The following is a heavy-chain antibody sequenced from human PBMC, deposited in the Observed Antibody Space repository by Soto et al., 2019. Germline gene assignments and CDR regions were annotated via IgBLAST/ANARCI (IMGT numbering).Heavy chain of an antibody. J-gene: IGHJ6*02. CDR2: IWYDGSNK. D-gene: IGHD6-13*01. CDR1: GFTFSSYG. CDR3: ARGVESAAAGSHYYYYGMDV. V-gene: IGHV3-33*01. Sequence: QVQLVESGGGVVQPGRSLRLSCAASGFTFSSYGMHWVRQAPGKGLEWVAVIWYDGSNKYYADSVKGRFTISRDNSKNTLYLQMNSLRAEDTAVYYCARGVESAAAGSHYYYYGMDVWGQGTTVTVSS.